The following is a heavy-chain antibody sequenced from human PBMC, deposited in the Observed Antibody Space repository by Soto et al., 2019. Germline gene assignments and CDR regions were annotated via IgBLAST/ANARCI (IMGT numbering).Heavy chain of an antibody. V-gene: IGHV3-30-3*01. J-gene: IGHJ4*02. Sequence: GGSLRLACAAWGFTFASYAMHWVRQAPGKGLEWVAVISYDGSNKYYADSVKGRLTISRDNSKNTLYLQMNSLKAEDPAVYYCARERQTTFDYWGQGTLVTVSS. CDR2: ISYDGSNK. CDR1: GFTFASYA. CDR3: ARERQTTFDY.